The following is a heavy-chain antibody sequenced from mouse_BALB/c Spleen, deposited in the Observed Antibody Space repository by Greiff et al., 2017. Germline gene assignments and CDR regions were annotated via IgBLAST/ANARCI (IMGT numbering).Heavy chain of an antibody. CDR3: AREDSGDRGFAY. Sequence: DVHLVESGGGLVQPGGSLKLSCAASGFTFSSYGMSWVRQTPDKRLELVATINSNGGSTYYPDSVKGRFTISRDNAKNTLYLQMSSLKSEDTAMYYCAREDSGDRGFAYWGQGTLVTVSA. V-gene: IGHV5-6-3*01. CDR2: INSNGGST. CDR1: GFTFSSYG. J-gene: IGHJ3*01. D-gene: IGHD3-1*01.